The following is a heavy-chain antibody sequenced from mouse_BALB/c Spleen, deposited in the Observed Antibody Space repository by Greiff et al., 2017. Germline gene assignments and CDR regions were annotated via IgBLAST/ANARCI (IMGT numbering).Heavy chain of an antibody. D-gene: IGHD2-4*01. V-gene: IGHV1-62-2*01. CDR3: ARHEDDDYDENSAMDY. J-gene: IGHJ4*01. CDR2: FYPGGGSI. Sequence: QVQLQQSGAELVKPGASVKLSCKASGYTFTEYIIHWVKQRSGQGLEWIGWFYPGGGSIKYNEKFKDKATLTADKSSSTVYMELSRLTSEDSAVYFCARHEDDDYDENSAMDYWGQGTSVTVSS. CDR1: GYTFTEYI.